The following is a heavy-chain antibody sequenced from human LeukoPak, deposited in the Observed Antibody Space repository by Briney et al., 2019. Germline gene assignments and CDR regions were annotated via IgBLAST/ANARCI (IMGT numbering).Heavy chain of an antibody. CDR3: ARESSGYFY. Sequence: GGSLRLSCAASGFTFSTYSMNWVRQAPGKGLEWVSSISSGSSFIYYADSVKGRFTISRDNAKNSLFLQMNSLGAEDTAVYYCARESSGYFYWGQGTLVTVSS. CDR2: ISSGSSFI. V-gene: IGHV3-21*01. J-gene: IGHJ4*02. CDR1: GFTFSTYS. D-gene: IGHD3-22*01.